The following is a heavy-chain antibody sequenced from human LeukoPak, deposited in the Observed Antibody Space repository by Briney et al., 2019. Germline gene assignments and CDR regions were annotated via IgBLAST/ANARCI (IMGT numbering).Heavy chain of an antibody. V-gene: IGHV3-15*01. CDR1: GFTFSNAW. D-gene: IGHD4-17*01. CDR2: IKSKTDGGTT. J-gene: IGHJ4*02. Sequence: GGPLRLSCAASGFTFSNAWMSWVRQAPGKGLEWVGRIKSKTDGGTTDYAAPVKGRFTISRDDSKNTLYLQMNSLKTEDTAVYYCTTDPATVTEAFDYWGQGTLVTVSS. CDR3: TTDPATVTEAFDY.